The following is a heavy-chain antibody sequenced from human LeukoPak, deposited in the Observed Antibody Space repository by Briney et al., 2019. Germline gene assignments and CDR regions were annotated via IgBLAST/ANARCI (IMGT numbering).Heavy chain of an antibody. V-gene: IGHV3-48*03. CDR2: ISSSGSTI. CDR1: GFTFSSYE. J-gene: IGHJ4*02. Sequence: GGSLRLSCAASGFTFSSYEMNWVRQAPGKGLEWVSYISSSGSTIYYADSVKGRFTISRDNAKNSLYLQTNSLRAEDTAVYYCARVWIWGYPPIGYDYWGQGTLVTVSS. D-gene: IGHD4/OR15-4a*01. CDR3: ARVWIWGYPPIGYDY.